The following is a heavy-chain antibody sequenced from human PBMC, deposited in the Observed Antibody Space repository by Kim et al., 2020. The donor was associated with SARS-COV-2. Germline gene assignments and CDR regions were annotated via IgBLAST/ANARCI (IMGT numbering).Heavy chain of an antibody. V-gene: IGHV1-69*13. CDR3: ALVVAAAISPLYYGMDV. D-gene: IGHD2-15*01. Sequence: SVKVSCKASGGTFSSYAISWVRQAPGQGLEWMGGIIPIFGTANYAQKFQGRVTITADESTSTAYMELSSLRSEDTAVYYCALVVAAAISPLYYGMDVWGQGTTVTVSS. CDR1: GGTFSSYA. J-gene: IGHJ6*02. CDR2: IIPIFGTA.